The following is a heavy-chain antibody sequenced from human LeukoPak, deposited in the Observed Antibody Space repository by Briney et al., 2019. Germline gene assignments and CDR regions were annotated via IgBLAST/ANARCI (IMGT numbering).Heavy chain of an antibody. J-gene: IGHJ6*03. D-gene: IGHD6-19*01. CDR2: INSDGSST. CDR1: GFTFSYYW. Sequence: GGSLRLSCVASGFTFSYYWMHWVRQAPGKGLVWVSRINSDGSSTTYADSVKGRSIISRDNAKNTVYLQMNSLRAEDTAVYYCARGSQWLDYYMDVWGKGTTVTVSS. CDR3: ARGSQWLDYYMDV. V-gene: IGHV3-74*01.